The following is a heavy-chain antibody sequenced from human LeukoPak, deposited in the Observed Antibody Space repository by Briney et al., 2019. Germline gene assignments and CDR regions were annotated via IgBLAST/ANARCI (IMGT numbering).Heavy chain of an antibody. V-gene: IGHV4-39*01. CDR1: GGSISSSSYY. CDR3: ARQVSDYFYYYIDV. CDR2: IYYSGAT. Sequence: TSETLSLTCSVSGGSISSSSYYWNWIRQPPGKGLEWVGSIYYSGATYYNSSLKSRVPISEDTPKNRFSLMLTSVTAADTAVYYCARQVSDYFYYYIDVWGEGTTVIVSS. J-gene: IGHJ6*03.